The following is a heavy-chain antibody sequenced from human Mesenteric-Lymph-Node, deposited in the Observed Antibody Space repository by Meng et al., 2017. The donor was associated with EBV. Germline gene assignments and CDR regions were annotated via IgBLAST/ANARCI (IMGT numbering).Heavy chain of an antibody. CDR2: ISGYNGNA. J-gene: IGHJ4*02. CDR1: GYTFTTYG. D-gene: IGHD5-12*01. Sequence: VQMGQSGFEWKRHGAAMKVSCKASGYTFTTYGITWVRQAPGQGLGWMGWISGYNGNANYAQKLQGRVTMTTDTSTSTVHMELRSLRSDDTAVYYCARGYTGYAFLDYWGQGILVTVSS. CDR3: ARGYTGYAFLDY. V-gene: IGHV1-18*01.